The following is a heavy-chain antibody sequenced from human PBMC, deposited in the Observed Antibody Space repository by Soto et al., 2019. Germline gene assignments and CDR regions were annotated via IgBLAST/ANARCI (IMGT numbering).Heavy chain of an antibody. Sequence: QVQLVQSGAEVKKPGASVTVSCRSSGDTFNDYYIHWVRQAPGQGLEWMGWINPNGGVTKYAQKFQGWVSMTRDTSIRTVYMQLSRLRSDDTAVYYCARESGGATATLDYYYFYMDVWGTETTVTVSS. J-gene: IGHJ6*03. CDR3: ARESGGATATLDYYYFYMDV. CDR2: INPNGGVT. D-gene: IGHD5-12*01. CDR1: GDTFNDYY. V-gene: IGHV1-2*04.